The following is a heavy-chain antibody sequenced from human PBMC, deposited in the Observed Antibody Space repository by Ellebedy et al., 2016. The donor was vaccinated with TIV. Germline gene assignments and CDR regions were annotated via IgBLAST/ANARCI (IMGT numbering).Heavy chain of an antibody. CDR2: MYGIGST. CDR3: ASEITGKRHDALDT. V-gene: IGHV3-53*04. J-gene: IGHJ3*02. Sequence: ETLSLTXAVSGDSITSGGSSWTWMRQPPGKGLEWVSIMYGIGSTYYADSVKGRVTMSRHSSNNTLYLHMNGLRPEDTAVYYCASEITGKRHDALDTWGQGTMVTVSS. CDR1: GDSITSGGSS. D-gene: IGHD1-20*01.